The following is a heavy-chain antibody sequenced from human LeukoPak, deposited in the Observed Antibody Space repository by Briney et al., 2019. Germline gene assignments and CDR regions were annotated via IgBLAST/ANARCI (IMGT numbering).Heavy chain of an antibody. V-gene: IGHV4-59*08. CDR2: IFYRGTT. CDR1: GDSVTGYY. J-gene: IGHJ4*02. Sequence: SEILSLTCTVSGDSVTGYYWSWIRQPPGKGLEWIAYIFYRGTTNHNPSLGSRVTVSIDTSNNQFSLMLSSVTAADTAVYYCARHRSMFDSSGYYLDYWGQGTLVTVSS. CDR3: ARHRSMFDSSGYYLDY. D-gene: IGHD3-22*01.